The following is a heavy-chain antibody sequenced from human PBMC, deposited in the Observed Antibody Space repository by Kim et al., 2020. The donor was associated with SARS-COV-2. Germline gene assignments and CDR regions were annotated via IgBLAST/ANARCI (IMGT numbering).Heavy chain of an antibody. J-gene: IGHJ4*02. Sequence: VKGRFNISRDNSKNTLFLQMNSLRAEDTAVYYCAKDRGYCTDGGCSRVDYWGRGTLVTVSS. V-gene: IGHV3-30*02. D-gene: IGHD2-8*01. CDR3: AKDRGYCTDGGCSRVDY.